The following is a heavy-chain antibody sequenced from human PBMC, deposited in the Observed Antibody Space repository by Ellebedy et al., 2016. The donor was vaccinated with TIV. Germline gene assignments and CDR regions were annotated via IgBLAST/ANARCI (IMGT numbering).Heavy chain of an antibody. Sequence: PGGSLRLSCTASGFTFGDHTMNWFRQAPGKGLEWVSFIRGLTYGGTTEYAAAVKGRFIISRDDSKSVAYLQMNSLKTEDTALYYCSRGRTYVVDYWGHGALVTVSS. CDR1: GFTFGDHT. CDR2: IRGLTYGGTT. J-gene: IGHJ4*01. V-gene: IGHV3-49*03. CDR3: SRGRTYVVDY. D-gene: IGHD3-10*02.